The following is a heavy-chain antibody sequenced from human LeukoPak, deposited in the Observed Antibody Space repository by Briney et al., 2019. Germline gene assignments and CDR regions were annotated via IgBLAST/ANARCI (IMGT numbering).Heavy chain of an antibody. CDR1: GDSVSSNSAA. V-gene: IGHV6-1*01. D-gene: IGHD3-9*01. CDR3: ARIPQILTGYRDAFDI. J-gene: IGHJ3*02. Sequence: SQTLSLTCAISGDSVSSNSAAWNWIRQSPSRGLEWLGRTYYRSKWYNDYAVSVKSRITINPDTSKNQFSLNLTSVTAADTAVYHCARIPQILTGYRDAFDIWGQGTRVTVS. CDR2: TYYRSKWYN.